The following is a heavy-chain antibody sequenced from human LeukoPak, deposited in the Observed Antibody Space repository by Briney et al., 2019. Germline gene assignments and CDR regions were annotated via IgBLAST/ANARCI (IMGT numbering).Heavy chain of an antibody. J-gene: IGHJ4*02. CDR1: GFTFSSYS. CDR3: ARGHTAVTRHFDF. CDR2: ISSSSSYI. Sequence: GGSLRLSCAASGFTFSSYSMNWVRQAPGKGLEWVSSISSSSSYIYYADSVKGRFTISRDNAKNSLYLRMNSLRAEDTAVYYCARGHTAVTRHFDFWGQGTLVTVSS. D-gene: IGHD4-17*01. V-gene: IGHV3-21*01.